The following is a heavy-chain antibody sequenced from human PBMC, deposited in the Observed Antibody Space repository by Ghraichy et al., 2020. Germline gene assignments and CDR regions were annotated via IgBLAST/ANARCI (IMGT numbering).Heavy chain of an antibody. CDR1: GFTFSSYW. CDR2: IKQDGSEK. CDR3: ARDSGELADYDFWSGYHMAYFDGMDV. Sequence: GGSLRLSCAASGFTFSSYWISWVRQAPGKGLEWVANIKQDGSEKYYVDSVKGRFTISRDNAKNSLYLQMHSLRAEDTAVYYCARDSGELADYDFWSGYHMAYFDGMDVWGQGTTVTVSS. D-gene: IGHD3-3*01. V-gene: IGHV3-7*01. J-gene: IGHJ6*02.